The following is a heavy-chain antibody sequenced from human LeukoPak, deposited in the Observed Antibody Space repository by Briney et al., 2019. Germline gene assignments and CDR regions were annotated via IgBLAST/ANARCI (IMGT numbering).Heavy chain of an antibody. CDR2: IYPGDSDT. J-gene: IGHJ3*02. Sequence: GESLKISCKGSGYSFTSYWIGWVRQMPGKGLEWMGIIYPGDSDTRYSPSFQGQVTISADKSISTAYLQWSSLKASDTAMYYCARKLGYCSSTSCYRGAFDIWGQGTMVTVSS. CDR3: ARKLGYCSSTSCYRGAFDI. CDR1: GYSFTSYW. D-gene: IGHD2-2*01. V-gene: IGHV5-51*01.